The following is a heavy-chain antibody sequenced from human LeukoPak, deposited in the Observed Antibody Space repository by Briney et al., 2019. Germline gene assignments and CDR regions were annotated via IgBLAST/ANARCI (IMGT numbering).Heavy chain of an antibody. J-gene: IGHJ4*02. V-gene: IGHV4-59*01. D-gene: IGHD1-26*01. CDR1: GGAISSYY. CDR2: NSYSGNT. Sequence: SETLSLTCTVSGGAISSYYWSWIRQPPGKGLEWIGYNSYSGNTNYNPSLKSRVTISVDTSKNHFSLNLSSVTAADTAVYYCARVGSGSFDYWGQGTLVTVSS. CDR3: ARVGSGSFDY.